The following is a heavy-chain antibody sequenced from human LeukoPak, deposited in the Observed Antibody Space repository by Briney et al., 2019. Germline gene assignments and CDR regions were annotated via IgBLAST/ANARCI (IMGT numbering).Heavy chain of an antibody. CDR1: GGSISSSSYY. CDR2: IYYSGST. D-gene: IGHD6-25*01. V-gene: IGHV4-39*01. Sequence: SETLSLTCTVSGGSISSSSYYWGWIRQPPWKGLEWIGSIYYSGSTYYNPSLKSRVTISVDTSKNQFSLKLSSVTAADTAVYYCARRAAYYFDYWVQGTLVTVSS. J-gene: IGHJ4*02. CDR3: ARRAAYYFDY.